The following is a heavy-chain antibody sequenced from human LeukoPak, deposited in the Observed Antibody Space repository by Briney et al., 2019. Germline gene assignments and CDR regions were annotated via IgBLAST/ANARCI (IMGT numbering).Heavy chain of an antibody. Sequence: GGSLRLSCAASGFTFSSYAMSWVRQAPGKGLEWVSTISGSGGSTYYADSVKGRFTISRDNSKNTLYLQMNSLRAEDTAVYYCAKTLQLEDYYYYGMDVWGQGTTVTVSS. CDR1: GFTFSSYA. V-gene: IGHV3-23*01. D-gene: IGHD6-13*01. CDR2: ISGSGGST. CDR3: AKTLQLEDYYYYGMDV. J-gene: IGHJ6*02.